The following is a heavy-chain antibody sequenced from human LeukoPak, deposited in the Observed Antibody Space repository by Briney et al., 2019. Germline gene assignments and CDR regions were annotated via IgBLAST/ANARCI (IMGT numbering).Heavy chain of an antibody. Sequence: PETLCLTCAVSVGSPTSHNRSWIPETPGKGLESGGYIYYSGSAHYNPSLKSRVTISVDTSKNQFSLKLSSVTAADTAVYYCARAFYDFWSGYSPEGYYYMDVWGKGTTVTVSS. CDR3: ARAFYDFWSGYSPEGYYYMDV. CDR2: IYYSGSA. CDR1: VGSPTSHN. J-gene: IGHJ6*03. V-gene: IGHV4-59*11. D-gene: IGHD3-3*01.